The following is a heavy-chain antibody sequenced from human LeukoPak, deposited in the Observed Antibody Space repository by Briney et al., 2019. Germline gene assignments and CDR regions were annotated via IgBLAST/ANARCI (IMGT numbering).Heavy chain of an antibody. D-gene: IGHD3-22*01. J-gene: IGHJ3*02. V-gene: IGHV4-59*01. CDR1: GGSISSYY. CDR2: IYYGGST. CDR3: ARVDYDSSGYYGDAFDI. Sequence: SETLSLTCTVSGGSISSYYWSWIRQPPGKGLEWIGYIYYGGSTNYNPSLKSRVTISVDTSKNQFSLKLSSVTAADTAVYYCARVDYDSSGYYGDAFDIWGQGTMVTVSS.